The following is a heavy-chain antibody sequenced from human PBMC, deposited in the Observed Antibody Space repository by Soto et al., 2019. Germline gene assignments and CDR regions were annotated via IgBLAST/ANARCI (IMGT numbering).Heavy chain of an antibody. CDR3: ARHRSSSSHQYYYYIDV. V-gene: IGHV4-59*08. CDR2: IYYSGST. J-gene: IGHJ6*03. CDR1: GGSISSYY. D-gene: IGHD6-6*01. Sequence: PSETLSLTCTVSGGSISSYYWSWIRQPPGKGLEWIGYIYYSGSTNYNPSLKSRVTISVDTSKNQFSLKLSSVTAADTAVYYCARHRSSSSHQYYYYIDVWGKRTTDTV.